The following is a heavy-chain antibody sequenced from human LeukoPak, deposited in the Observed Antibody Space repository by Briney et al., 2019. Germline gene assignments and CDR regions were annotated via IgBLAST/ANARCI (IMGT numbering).Heavy chain of an antibody. CDR3: ARDEGSSWYRPYYYYGMDV. CDR1: GFTFSSYG. J-gene: IGHJ6*02. D-gene: IGHD6-13*01. Sequence: GGSLRLSCAASGFTFSSYGMHWVRQAPGKGLEWVAVIWYDGSNKYYADSVKGRFTISRDNSKNTLYLQMNSLRAEDTAVYYCARDEGSSWYRPYYYYGMDVWGQGTTVTVSS. CDR2: IWYDGSNK. V-gene: IGHV3-33*01.